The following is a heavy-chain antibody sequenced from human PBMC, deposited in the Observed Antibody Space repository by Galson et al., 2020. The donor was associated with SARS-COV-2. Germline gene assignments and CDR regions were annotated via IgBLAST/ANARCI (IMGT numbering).Heavy chain of an antibody. J-gene: IGHJ6*02. Sequence: ASAKVSCKVSGYTLTALSMHWVRQAPGKGLEWMGGFDPEDGETIYAQTFQGRVTMTEDTSTDTSYMALSSLRSEDTAVYYCSTDLRYYGMYVCGPGTTVTFS. V-gene: IGHV1-24*01. CDR1: GYTLTALS. CDR3: STDLRYYGMYV. CDR2: FDPEDGET.